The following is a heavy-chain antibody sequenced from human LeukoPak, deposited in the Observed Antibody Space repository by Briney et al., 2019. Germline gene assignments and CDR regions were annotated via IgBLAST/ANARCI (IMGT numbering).Heavy chain of an antibody. CDR3: ARMINGDYRDYYFDY. V-gene: IGHV4-59*08. CDR2: IYYSGST. Sequence: PSETLSLTCTVSGGSISSNYWSWIRQPPGKGLEWIGYIYYSGSTNYNPSLKSRVTISVDTSKNQFSLKLSSVTAADTAVYYCARMINGDYRDYYFDYWGQGTLVTVSS. J-gene: IGHJ4*02. D-gene: IGHD4-17*01. CDR1: GGSISSNY.